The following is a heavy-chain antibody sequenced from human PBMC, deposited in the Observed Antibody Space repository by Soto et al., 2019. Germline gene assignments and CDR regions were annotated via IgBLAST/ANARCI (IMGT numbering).Heavy chain of an antibody. J-gene: IGHJ4*02. D-gene: IGHD6-19*01. CDR2: IYSGGST. CDR1: GFTVSSNY. Sequence: GGSLRLSCAASGFTVSSNYMSWVRQAPGKGLEWVSVIYSGGSTYYADSVKGRFTISRDNSKNTLYLQMNSLRAEDTAVYYCATALIAVAGTAAFDYWGQGTLVTVSS. V-gene: IGHV3-53*01. CDR3: ATALIAVAGTAAFDY.